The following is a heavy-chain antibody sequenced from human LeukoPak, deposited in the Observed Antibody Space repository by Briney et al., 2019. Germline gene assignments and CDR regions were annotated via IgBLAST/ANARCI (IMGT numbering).Heavy chain of an antibody. Sequence: PGMSLRLSCAASGFTFSSYGMHWVRQAPGKGLEWVAVISYDGSNKYYADSVKGRFTISRDNSKNTLYLQMNSLRAEDTAVYYCAKDLGYCSGGSCYEIDYWGQGTLVTVSS. D-gene: IGHD2-15*01. J-gene: IGHJ4*02. CDR3: AKDLGYCSGGSCYEIDY. V-gene: IGHV3-30*18. CDR1: GFTFSSYG. CDR2: ISYDGSNK.